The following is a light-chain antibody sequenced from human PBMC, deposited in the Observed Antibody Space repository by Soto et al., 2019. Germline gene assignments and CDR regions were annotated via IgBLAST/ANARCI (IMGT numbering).Light chain of an antibody. V-gene: IGLV2-14*01. CDR2: EVS. CDR3: SSYTSNTDYV. Sequence: QSALTQPASVSGSPGQSITISCTGTSSDVGTYNYVSWYQQHPGKAPKLIIYEVSNRPSGVSNRFSGSKSGNTASLTISGLQAEDEADYYCSSYTSNTDYVFGTGTKVTVL. J-gene: IGLJ1*01. CDR1: SSDVGTYNY.